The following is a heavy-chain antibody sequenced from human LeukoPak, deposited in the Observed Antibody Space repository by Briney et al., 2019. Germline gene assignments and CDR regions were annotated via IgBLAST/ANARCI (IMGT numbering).Heavy chain of an antibody. CDR1: GFTFSSHA. J-gene: IGHJ4*02. CDR2: INGSGGST. V-gene: IGHV3-23*01. Sequence: GGSQRLSCAASGFTFSSHAMSWVRQAPGKGLEWVSDINGSGGSTYYADSVKGRFTVSRDNSKNTLYLQMNSLRAEDTAVYYCAKTPYVWGSSDTYYYFDYWGQGTLVTVSS. CDR3: AKTPYVWGSSDTYYYFDY. D-gene: IGHD3-16*01.